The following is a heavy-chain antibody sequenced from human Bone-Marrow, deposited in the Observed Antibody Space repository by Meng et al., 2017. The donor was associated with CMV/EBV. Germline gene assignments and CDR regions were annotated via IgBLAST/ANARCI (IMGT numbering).Heavy chain of an antibody. D-gene: IGHD2-2*02. CDR2: IVVGSGNT. CDR3: ARGYCSSTSCYTSEPTFDY. J-gene: IGHJ4*02. Sequence: SVKVSCKASGFTFTSSAVQWVRQARGQRLEWIGWIVVGSGNTNYAQKFQERVTITRDMSTSTAYMELSRLRSDDTAVYYCARGYCSSTSCYTSEPTFDYWGQGTLVTVSS. V-gene: IGHV1-58*01. CDR1: GFTFTSSA.